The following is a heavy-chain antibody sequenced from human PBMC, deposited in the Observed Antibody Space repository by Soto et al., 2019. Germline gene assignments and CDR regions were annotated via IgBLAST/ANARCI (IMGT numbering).Heavy chain of an antibody. J-gene: IGHJ3*02. CDR1: GFTFSNAW. V-gene: IGHV3-15*01. Sequence: GGSLRLSCAASGFTFSNAWMSWVRQAPGKGLEWVGRIKSKTDGGTTDYAAPVKGRFTISRDDSKNTLYLQMNSLKTEDTAVYYCTTAPPGIVGATNAFDIWVQGTMVTVSS. CDR3: TTAPPGIVGATNAFDI. D-gene: IGHD1-26*01. CDR2: IKSKTDGGTT.